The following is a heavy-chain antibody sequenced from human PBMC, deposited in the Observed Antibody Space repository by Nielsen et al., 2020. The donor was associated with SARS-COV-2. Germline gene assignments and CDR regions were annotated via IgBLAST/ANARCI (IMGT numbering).Heavy chain of an antibody. CDR1: GFTFDDYA. Sequence: SLKISCAASGFTFDDYAMHWVRQAPGKGLEWVSGISWNSGSIGYADSVKGRFTISRDNAKNSLYLQMNSLRDEDTAVYYCARERSVQWFGDPEGYMDVWGKGTTVTVSS. CDR2: ISWNSGSI. V-gene: IGHV3-9*01. J-gene: IGHJ6*03. D-gene: IGHD3-10*01. CDR3: ARERSVQWFGDPEGYMDV.